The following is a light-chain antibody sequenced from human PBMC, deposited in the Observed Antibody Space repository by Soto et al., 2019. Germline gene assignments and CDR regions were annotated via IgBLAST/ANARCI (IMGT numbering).Light chain of an antibody. Sequence: EIVMKQSPATLSVSQMEIDTASCMASQSISNNVAWYQQKPGQAPRLLIFGASTRATGIPARFSGSWSGTEFTLTISSLQSEDFAVYYCQQYNNWPPITFGQGTRLEIK. V-gene: IGKV3-15*01. CDR1: QSISNN. J-gene: IGKJ5*01. CDR2: GAS. CDR3: QQYNNWPPIT.